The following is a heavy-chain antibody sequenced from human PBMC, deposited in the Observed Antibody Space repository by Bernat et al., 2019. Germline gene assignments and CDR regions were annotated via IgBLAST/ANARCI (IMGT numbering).Heavy chain of an antibody. Sequence: QVQLVESGGGVVQPGRSLRLSCAASGFTFSSYGMHWVRQAPGKGLEWVAVIWYDGSNKYYADSVKGRFTISRDNSKNTLYLQMNSLRAEDTAVYYCARDVKLKQWLVPKRDYWGQGTLVTVSS. CDR1: GFTFSSYG. J-gene: IGHJ4*02. CDR3: ARDVKLKQWLVPKRDY. V-gene: IGHV3-33*01. CDR2: IWYDGSNK. D-gene: IGHD6-19*01.